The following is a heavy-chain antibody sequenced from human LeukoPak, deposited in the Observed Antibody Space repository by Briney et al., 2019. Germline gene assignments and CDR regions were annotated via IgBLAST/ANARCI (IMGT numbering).Heavy chain of an antibody. V-gene: IGHV5-51*01. CDR2: IYPGDSDT. D-gene: IGHD4-17*01. J-gene: IGHJ6*02. CDR3: ARDRGDGDYGDYYYGMDV. Sequence: GESLKISCKGSGYSFTSYWIGWVRQMPGKGREWMGIIYPGDSDTRYSPSFQGQVTISADKSISTAYLQWSSLKASDTATYYCARDRGDGDYGDYYYGMDVWGQGTTVTVSS. CDR1: GYSFTSYW.